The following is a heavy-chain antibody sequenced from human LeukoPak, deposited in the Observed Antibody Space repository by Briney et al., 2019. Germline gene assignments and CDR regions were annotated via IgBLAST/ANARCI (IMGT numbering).Heavy chain of an antibody. V-gene: IGHV3-21*01. D-gene: IGHD6-6*01. CDR3: ARGPNSNWSGLDF. CDR2: ISSSSSYI. J-gene: IGHJ4*02. CDR1: GFTFSSYS. Sequence: GGSLRLSCAASGFTFSSYSMNWVRQAPGKGLEWVSSISSSSSYIYYADSVKGRFTISRDNAKNSLYLQVNNLRAEDTAVYYCARGPNSNWSGLDFWGQGTLLTVSS.